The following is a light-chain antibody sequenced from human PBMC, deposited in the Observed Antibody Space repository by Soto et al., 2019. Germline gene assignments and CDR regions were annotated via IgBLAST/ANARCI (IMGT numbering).Light chain of an antibody. Sequence: NFILTQPHSVSESPGKTVTISCSVSSGSIGSNYVQWYQQRPGSAPTTVISEDNKRPSGVPDRFSGSVDRSSNSASLTISGLKTEDEAEYYCQSYDISNQVFGGGTKLTVL. CDR1: SGSIGSNY. CDR3: QSYDISNQV. V-gene: IGLV6-57*02. J-gene: IGLJ3*02. CDR2: EDN.